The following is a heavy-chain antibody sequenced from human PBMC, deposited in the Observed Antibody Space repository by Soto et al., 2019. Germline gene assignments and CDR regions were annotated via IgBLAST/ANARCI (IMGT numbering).Heavy chain of an antibody. CDR3: GRDRSHYAGVGKIDP. CDR1: GFNFSTYG. V-gene: IGHV3-21*02. D-gene: IGHD3-10*01. J-gene: IGHJ5*02. Sequence: DVQLVESGGGLVKPGGSLRLSCAASGFNFSTYGMNWVRQAPGKGLEWVSSISSKGSYIYYTPSVKGRFTISRDNAKNSLYLEMISLRAEDTAVYYCGRDRSHYAGVGKIDPWGQGTLVAVSS. CDR2: ISSKGSYI.